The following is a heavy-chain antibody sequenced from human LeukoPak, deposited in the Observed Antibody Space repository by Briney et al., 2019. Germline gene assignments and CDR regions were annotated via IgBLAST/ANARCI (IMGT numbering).Heavy chain of an antibody. D-gene: IGHD3-9*01. CDR2: IYSGGST. CDR1: GFTVSSNY. Sequence: GGSLRLSCAASGFTVSSNYMSWVRQAPGKGLEWVSVIYSGGSTYYADSVKGRFTISRDNSKNTLYLQMNSLRAEDTAVYYCARDRRYDILTGYYYYGMDVWGQGTTVNVSS. CDR3: ARDRRYDILTGYYYYGMDV. V-gene: IGHV3-66*01. J-gene: IGHJ6*02.